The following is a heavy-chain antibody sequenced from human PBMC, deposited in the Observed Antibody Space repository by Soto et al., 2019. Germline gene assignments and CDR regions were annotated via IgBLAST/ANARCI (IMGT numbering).Heavy chain of an antibody. CDR3: ARRYGASSDY. V-gene: IGHV4-59*01. CDR1: GGSISSYY. CDR2: IYYSGST. D-gene: IGHD4-17*01. Sequence: SETLSLTCTVSGGSISSYYWSWIRQPPGKGLEWIGYIYYSGSTNYNPSLKSRVTISVDTSKNQFSLKLSSVTAADTAVYYCARRYGASSDYWGQGTLVTGSS. J-gene: IGHJ4*02.